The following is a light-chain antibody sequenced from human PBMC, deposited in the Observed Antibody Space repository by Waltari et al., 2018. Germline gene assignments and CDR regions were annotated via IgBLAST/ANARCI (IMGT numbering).Light chain of an antibody. CDR1: QSVSHN. J-gene: IGKJ1*01. Sequence: EIVLTQSPATLSVSPGATATLSCRASQSVSHNLAWYQQISGQSPRLLLYGVSTRAVGVPERFSGSGSGTDFTLTITDLQSEDFAIYYCQHHNGWSRTFGQGTKVDI. CDR3: QHHNGWSRT. V-gene: IGKV3-15*01. CDR2: GVS.